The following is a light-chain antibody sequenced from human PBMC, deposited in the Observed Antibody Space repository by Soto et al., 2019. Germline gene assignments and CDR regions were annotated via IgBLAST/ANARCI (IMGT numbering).Light chain of an antibody. CDR1: QSVGSK. Sequence: EIAMTQSPTTLSVSPGERASLSCRASQSVGSKLIWYQHKPGQAPRLLIYGASARATGIPARFSGSGSGTEFTLTISSVQSEDSATYYCQERSKWPLYTFGQGTKLEIK. J-gene: IGKJ2*01. CDR3: QERSKWPLYT. CDR2: GAS. V-gene: IGKV3-15*01.